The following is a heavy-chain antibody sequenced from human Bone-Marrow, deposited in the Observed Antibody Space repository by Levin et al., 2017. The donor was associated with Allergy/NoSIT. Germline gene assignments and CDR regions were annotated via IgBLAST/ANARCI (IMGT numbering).Heavy chain of an antibody. Sequence: PGESLKISCQASGYSFDNYWIGWVRQTPVKGLEWMGIIYPGDSETRYSPSFRGQVTFSVVKSIKTAFLEWKSLQASDSAMFYCARAYCSGSSCYFKSLHFDYWGQGSPVTVSS. CDR2: IYPGDSET. V-gene: IGHV5-51*01. D-gene: IGHD2-15*01. CDR3: ARAYCSGSSCYFKSLHFDY. J-gene: IGHJ4*02. CDR1: GYSFDNYW.